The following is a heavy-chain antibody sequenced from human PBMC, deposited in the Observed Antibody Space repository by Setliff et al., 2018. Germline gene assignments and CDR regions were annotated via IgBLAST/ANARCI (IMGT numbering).Heavy chain of an antibody. CDR3: VRQGLDTGRTRWWFDP. Sequence: SETLSLTCTVSGGSISGSSNYMDWVRQPPGKGLEYIGSIYYSGSTYYNASLKSRVTISVDTSKNQFSLKLSSVTAADTAVYYCVRQGLDTGRTRWWFDPWGQGTLVTVSS. J-gene: IGHJ5*02. CDR2: IYYSGST. CDR1: GGSISGSSNY. V-gene: IGHV4-39*01. D-gene: IGHD5-18*01.